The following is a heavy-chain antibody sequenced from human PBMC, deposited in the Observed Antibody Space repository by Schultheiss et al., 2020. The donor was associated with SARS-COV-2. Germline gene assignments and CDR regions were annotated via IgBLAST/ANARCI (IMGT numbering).Heavy chain of an antibody. D-gene: IGHD1-26*01. Sequence: SETLSLTCAVYGGSFSGYYWSWIRQPPGKGLEWIGEINHSGSTNYNPSLKSRVTISVDTSKNQFSLKLSSVTAADTAVYYCARVVGGPTFAAFFGMDVWGQGTTVTVSS. V-gene: IGHV4-34*01. CDR3: ARVVGGPTFAAFFGMDV. CDR1: GGSFSGYY. J-gene: IGHJ6*02. CDR2: INHSGST.